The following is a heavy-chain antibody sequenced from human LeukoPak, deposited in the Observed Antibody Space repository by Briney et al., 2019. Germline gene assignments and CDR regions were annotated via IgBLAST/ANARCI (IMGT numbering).Heavy chain of an antibody. Sequence: PSETLSLTCAIYGGSFSGYYWSWIRQPPGKGLGWIGEINRSGSTNYNPSLKSRVTISVDTSKNQFSLKVSSVTAADTAVYYCASVTITAAGRNWFDPWGQGTLVTVSS. CDR2: INRSGST. J-gene: IGHJ5*02. D-gene: IGHD6-13*01. CDR1: GGSFSGYY. CDR3: ASVTITAAGRNWFDP. V-gene: IGHV4-34*01.